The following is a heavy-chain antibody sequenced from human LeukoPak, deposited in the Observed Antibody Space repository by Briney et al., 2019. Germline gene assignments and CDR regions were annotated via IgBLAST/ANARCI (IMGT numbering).Heavy chain of an antibody. D-gene: IGHD3-22*01. CDR1: RGSTSTYY. CDR3: ARGLGSSGPADY. J-gene: IGHJ4*02. V-gene: IGHV4-4*07. CDR2: IYPSGNT. Sequence: SETLSLTCTVSRGSTSTYYRSWIRQPAGKGLEWIGRIYPSGNTNFNPSLMSRVTMSIDTSKNQFSLKLSSVTAADTAVYYCARGLGSSGPADYWGQGTLVTVSS.